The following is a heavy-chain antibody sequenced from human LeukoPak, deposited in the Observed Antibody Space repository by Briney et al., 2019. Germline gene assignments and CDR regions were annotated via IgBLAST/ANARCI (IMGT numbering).Heavy chain of an antibody. Sequence: SGTLSLTCAVSGGSISSSNWWSWVRQPPGQGLEWIGEIYHSGTTNYNPSLKSRVTISADTSKNQFSLRLTSVTAADTAVYYCARLDFVVVEVGRRRFDPWGQGTLVTVSS. D-gene: IGHD2-15*01. V-gene: IGHV4-4*02. J-gene: IGHJ5*02. CDR3: ARLDFVVVEVGRRRFDP. CDR2: IYHSGTT. CDR1: GGSISSSNW.